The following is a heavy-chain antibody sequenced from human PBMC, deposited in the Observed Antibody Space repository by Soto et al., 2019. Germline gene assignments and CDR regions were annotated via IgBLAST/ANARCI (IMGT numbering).Heavy chain of an antibody. CDR3: ARAEGRGDAFDI. CDR1: GGTFSSYA. V-gene: IGHV1-69*10. CDR2: IIPILGIA. J-gene: IGHJ3*02. Sequence: ASVKVSCKASGGTFSSYAISWVRQAPGQGLEWMGGIIPILGIANYAQKFQGRVTITADKSTSTAYMELSSLRSEDTAVYYCARAEGRGDAFDIWGQGTMVTVSS. D-gene: IGHD3-16*01.